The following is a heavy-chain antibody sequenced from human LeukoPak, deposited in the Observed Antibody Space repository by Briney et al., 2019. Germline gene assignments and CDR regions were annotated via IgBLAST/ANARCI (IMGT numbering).Heavy chain of an antibody. CDR2: ISSSSSYI. CDR3: ARSPREYSGSYAGYYYYYGMDV. D-gene: IGHD1-26*01. CDR1: GFTFSSYS. Sequence: PGGSLRLSCAASGFTFSSYSMNWVRQAPGKGLEWFSSISSSSSYIYYADSVKGRFTISRDNAKNSLYLQMNSLRSEDTAVYYCARSPREYSGSYAGYYYYYGMDVWGQGTTVTVSS. V-gene: IGHV3-21*04. J-gene: IGHJ6*02.